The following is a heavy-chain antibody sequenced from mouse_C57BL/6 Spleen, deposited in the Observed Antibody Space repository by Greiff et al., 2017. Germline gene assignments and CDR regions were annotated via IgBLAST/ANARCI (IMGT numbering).Heavy chain of an antibody. J-gene: IGHJ4*01. D-gene: IGHD2-1*01. CDR1: GFTFTDYY. Sequence: EVKLVESGGGLVQPGGSLSLSCAASGFTFTDYYMSWVRQPPGKALEWLGFIRNKANGYTNDYSASVKGRFNISRDNSQSILYLQMIALRAEDSATYYCARYIDYCNNDYAMDYWGQGTSVTVSS. CDR3: ARYIDYCNNDYAMDY. CDR2: IRNKANGYTN. V-gene: IGHV7-3*01.